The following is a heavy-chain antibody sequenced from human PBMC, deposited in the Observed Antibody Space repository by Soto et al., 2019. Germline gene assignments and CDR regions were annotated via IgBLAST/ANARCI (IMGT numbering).Heavy chain of an antibody. CDR3: ARDYSSYGPFDY. CDR2: ISSSSTI. Sequence: GGSLRLSCAASGFTFSSYSINWVRQAPGKGLEWVSYISSSSTIYYADSVKGRFTISRDNAKNSLYLQMNSLRAEDTAVYYCARDYSSYGPFDYWGQGTLVTVSS. J-gene: IGHJ4*02. V-gene: IGHV3-48*01. CDR1: GFTFSSYS. D-gene: IGHD5-18*01.